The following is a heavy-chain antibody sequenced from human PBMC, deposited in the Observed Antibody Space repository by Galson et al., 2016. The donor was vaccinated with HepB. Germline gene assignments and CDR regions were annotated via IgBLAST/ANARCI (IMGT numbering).Heavy chain of an antibody. D-gene: IGHD2-8*01. CDR2: ISGSGGST. CDR3: AKSPALIVYAMPARRKPSLYYFDY. CDR1: GFTFSSYA. Sequence: SLRLSCAASGFTFSSYAMSWVRQAPGKGLEWVSAISGSGGSTYYADSVKGRFTISRDNSKNTLYLQMNSLRVEDTAVYYCAKSPALIVYAMPARRKPSLYYFDYWGQGTLVTVSS. V-gene: IGHV3-23*01. J-gene: IGHJ4*02.